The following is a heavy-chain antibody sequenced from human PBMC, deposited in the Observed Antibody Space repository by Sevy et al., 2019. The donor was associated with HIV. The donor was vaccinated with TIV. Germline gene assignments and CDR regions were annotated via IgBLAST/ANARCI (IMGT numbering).Heavy chain of an antibody. Sequence: GGSLRLSCAASGFSFSSYGMHWVRQAPGKGLEWMSYIQYDGSNKDYADSVKGRFTISRDNSKNTLYRQMNSLRVGDTAVFYCVKEGGGGGGDHWGQGTLVTVSS. CDR3: VKEGGGGGGDH. D-gene: IGHD3-16*01. V-gene: IGHV3-30*02. CDR1: GFSFSSYG. J-gene: IGHJ4*02. CDR2: IQYDGSNK.